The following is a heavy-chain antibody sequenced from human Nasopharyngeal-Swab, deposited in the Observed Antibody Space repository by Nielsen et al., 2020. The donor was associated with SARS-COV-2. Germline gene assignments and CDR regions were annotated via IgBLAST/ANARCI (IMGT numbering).Heavy chain of an antibody. CDR2: IYYSGST. V-gene: IGHV4-39*07. CDR3: ARDRPNYGMDV. J-gene: IGHJ6*02. CDR1: GGSISSSSYY. Sequence: SETLSLTCTVSGGSISSSSYYWGWIRQPPGKGLEWIGSIYYSGSTYYNPSLKSRVTISVDTSKNQFSLKLSSVTAADTAVYYCARDRPNYGMDVWGRGTTVTVSS.